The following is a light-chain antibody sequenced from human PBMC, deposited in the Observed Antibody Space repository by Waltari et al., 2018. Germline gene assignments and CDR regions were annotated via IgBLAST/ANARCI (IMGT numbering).Light chain of an antibody. J-gene: IGLJ3*02. CDR3: SSYTSSSVWV. Sequence: QSALTQPASVSGSPGQSITISCTGTSTDVGGFNYVSWYQQHPGKAPKLMIYDVTKRPSGVSNRFSGSKSGNTASLTISGLQAEDEADYYCSSYTSSSVWVFGGGTKLTVL. CDR2: DVT. CDR1: STDVGGFNY. V-gene: IGLV2-14*01.